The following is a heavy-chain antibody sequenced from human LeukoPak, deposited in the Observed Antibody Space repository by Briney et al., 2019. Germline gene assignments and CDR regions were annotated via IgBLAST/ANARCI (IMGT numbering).Heavy chain of an antibody. D-gene: IGHD2-21*02. Sequence: GSLRLSCAASGFTFSSYSMNWIRQPPGKGLEWIGCMDYSGRTNYNPSLKSRVTISLDTPKNQLSLKLSSVTAADTAVYSCARHVRGGYCGGDCYSANWHFDLWGRGTLVTVSS. CDR2: MDYSGRT. CDR3: ARHVRGGYCGGDCYSANWHFDL. V-gene: IGHV4-59*08. CDR1: GFTFSSYS. J-gene: IGHJ2*01.